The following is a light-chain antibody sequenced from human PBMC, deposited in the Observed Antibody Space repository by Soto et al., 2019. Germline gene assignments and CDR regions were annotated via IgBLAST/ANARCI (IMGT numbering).Light chain of an antibody. CDR2: DVS. CDR3: SSYTTSNTRQIV. CDR1: SSDVGGYNY. J-gene: IGLJ1*01. V-gene: IGLV2-14*03. Sequence: QAVVTQPSSVSGSPGQSITLSCTGTSSDVGGYNYVSWYQHHPGKAPKLIIFDVSNRPSGVSNPFSGSKSGNTASLTISGLQPEDEADYYCSSYTTSNTRQIVFGTGTKVTVL.